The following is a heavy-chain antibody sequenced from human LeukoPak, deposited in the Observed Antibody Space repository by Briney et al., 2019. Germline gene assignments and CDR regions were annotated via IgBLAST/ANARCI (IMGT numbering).Heavy chain of an antibody. V-gene: IGHV1-2*02. CDR2: INPNSGGT. J-gene: IGHJ5*02. Sequence: GASVKVSCKASGYTFTGYYMRWVRQAPGQGLEWMGWINPNSGGTNYAQKFQGRVTMTRDTSISTAYMELSRLRSDDTAVYYCARIRGGWYNWFDPWGQGTLVTVSS. CDR1: GYTFTGYY. D-gene: IGHD6-19*01. CDR3: ARIRGGWYNWFDP.